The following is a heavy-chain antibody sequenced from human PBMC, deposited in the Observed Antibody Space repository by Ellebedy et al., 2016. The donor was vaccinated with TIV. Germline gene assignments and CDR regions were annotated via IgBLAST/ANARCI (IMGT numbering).Heavy chain of an antibody. J-gene: IGHJ3*02. CDR3: AGGSGFLFDI. V-gene: IGHV3-74*01. D-gene: IGHD3-22*01. Sequence: PGGSLRLSCEASGFTFSSYWMHWVRQAPGKGLVWVSRINSDGSSTSYADSVKGRFTISRDNAKNSLYLQMNSLRAEDTALYFCAGGSGFLFDIWGQGTMVTVSS. CDR2: INSDGSST. CDR1: GFTFSSYW.